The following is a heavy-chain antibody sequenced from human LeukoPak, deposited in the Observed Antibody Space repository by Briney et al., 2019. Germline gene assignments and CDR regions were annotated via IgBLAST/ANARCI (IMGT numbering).Heavy chain of an antibody. V-gene: IGHV3-33*01. Sequence: QPGGPLRLSCAASGFTFSSYGMHWVRQAPGKGREGVSVRWYDGSNKYYADSVKGRFTISRDNSKNTLYLQMNSLSAEDTAVYYCARDRSYYDFWSGTLDVWGKGTTVTVSS. CDR2: RWYDGSNK. CDR3: ARDRSYYDFWSGTLDV. CDR1: GFTFSSYG. D-gene: IGHD3-3*01. J-gene: IGHJ6*04.